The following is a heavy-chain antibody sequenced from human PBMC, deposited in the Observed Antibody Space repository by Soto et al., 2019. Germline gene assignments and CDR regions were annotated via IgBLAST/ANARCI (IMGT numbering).Heavy chain of an antibody. CDR2: INAGNGNT. V-gene: IGHV1-3*01. Sequence: ASVKVSCKASGYNFTSYAMHWVRQAPGQRLEWMGWINAGNGNTKYSQKFQGRVTITRDTSASTAYMELSSLRSEDTAVYYCARDGIRHLDYYGMDVWGQGTTVTVSS. J-gene: IGHJ6*02. CDR3: ARDGIRHLDYYGMDV. CDR1: GYNFTSYA. D-gene: IGHD1-1*01.